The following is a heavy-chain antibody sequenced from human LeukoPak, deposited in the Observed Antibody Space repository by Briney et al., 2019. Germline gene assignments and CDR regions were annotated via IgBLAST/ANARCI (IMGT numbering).Heavy chain of an antibody. J-gene: IGHJ4*02. CDR2: ISSSGDAT. Sequence: QSGGSLRLSCAASGFTFSSYAMSWVRQAPGKGLEWVSTISSSGDATYYADSVKGRFTISRDNSKNTLYLQMNSLRVEDTAVYYCAKKAYCSGGVCYAPDYWGQGNLVTVSS. D-gene: IGHD2-8*02. V-gene: IGHV3-23*01. CDR3: AKKAYCSGGVCYAPDY. CDR1: GFTFSSYA.